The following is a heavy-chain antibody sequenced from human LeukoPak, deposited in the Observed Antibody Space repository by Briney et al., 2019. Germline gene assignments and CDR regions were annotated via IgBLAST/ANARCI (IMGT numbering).Heavy chain of an antibody. D-gene: IGHD3-22*01. J-gene: IGHJ4*02. CDR1: GFTFSSYA. Sequence: EGSLRLSCAASGFTFSSYAMSWVRQAPGKGLEWVSGISGSGGSAYYSDSVKGRFTISRDNSKNTLYLQMNSLRAEDTAIYYCAKDYHDSSLDYFDYWGQGTLVTVSS. CDR2: ISGSGGSA. CDR3: AKDYHDSSLDYFDY. V-gene: IGHV3-23*01.